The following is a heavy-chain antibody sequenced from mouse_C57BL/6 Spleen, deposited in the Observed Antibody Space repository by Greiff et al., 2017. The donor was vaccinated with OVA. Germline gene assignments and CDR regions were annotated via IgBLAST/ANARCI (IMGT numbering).Heavy chain of an antibody. CDR1: GYTFTDYY. D-gene: IGHD1-1*01. CDR2: IYPGSGNT. V-gene: IGHV1-76*01. J-gene: IGHJ3*01. CDR3: ARDYYGSTAWFAY. Sequence: VQLQQSGAELVRPGASVKLSCKASGYTFTDYYINWVKQRPGQGLEWIARIYPGSGNTYSNEKFKGKATLTAEKSSSTAYMQLSSLTAEDSAVYCCARDYYGSTAWFAYWGQGTLVTVSA.